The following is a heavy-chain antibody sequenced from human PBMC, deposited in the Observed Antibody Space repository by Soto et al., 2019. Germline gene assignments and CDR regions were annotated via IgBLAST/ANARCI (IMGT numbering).Heavy chain of an antibody. CDR2: IYYSGST. CDR1: GGPVSSGSYY. D-gene: IGHD6-6*01. V-gene: IGHV4-61*01. J-gene: IGHJ5*02. Sequence: SETLSLTCTVSGGPVSSGSYYWSWIRQPPGKGLEWIGYIYYSGSTNYNPSLKSRVTISVDTSKNQFSLKLSSVTAADTAVYYCARTSGVQKYSGLNCFDPWGQGTLVTVSS. CDR3: ARTSGVQKYSGLNCFDP.